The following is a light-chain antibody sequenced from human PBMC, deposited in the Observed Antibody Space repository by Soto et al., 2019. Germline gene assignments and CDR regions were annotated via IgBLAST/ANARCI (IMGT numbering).Light chain of an antibody. J-gene: IGKJ1*01. CDR1: QSIHTW. CDR3: QQSDTLWT. V-gene: IGKV1-5*01. CDR2: DAS. Sequence: DIQMTQSPSTLSASVGDRVTITCRASQSIHTWLAWYQQKPGKAPKLLIYDASNLESGVPSRFSGSGSGTEFTLTISSLQPDDFATYYCQQSDTLWTFXQGTKVDIK.